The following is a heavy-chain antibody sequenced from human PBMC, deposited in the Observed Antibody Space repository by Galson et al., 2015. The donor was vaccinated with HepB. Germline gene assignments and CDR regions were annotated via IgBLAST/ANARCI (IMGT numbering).Heavy chain of an antibody. CDR1: GGSFGGYY. V-gene: IGHV4-34*01. J-gene: IGHJ5*02. CDR2: INHSGST. D-gene: IGHD2-21*02. CDR3: ARGRGDIVVVTARNWFDP. Sequence: ETLSLTCAVYGGSFGGYYWSWIRQPPGKGLEWIGEINHSGSTNYNPSLKSRVTISVDTSKNQFSLKLSSATAADTAVYYCARGRGDIVVVTARNWFDPWGQGTLVTVSS.